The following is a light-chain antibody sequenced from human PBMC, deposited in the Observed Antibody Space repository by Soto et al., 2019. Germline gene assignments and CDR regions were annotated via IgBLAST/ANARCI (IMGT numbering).Light chain of an antibody. Sequence: QSALAQPASVSGSPGQTITLSCTGTSSDVGGYNYVSWYQQHPGKAPKLMIYEVSKRPSEVFNRFSGSKSGNTASLTISGLQAEDEADYYCSSYKSSNNYVFGTGTKVTVL. V-gene: IGLV2-14*01. CDR2: EVS. CDR3: SSYKSSNNYV. J-gene: IGLJ1*01. CDR1: SSDVGGYNY.